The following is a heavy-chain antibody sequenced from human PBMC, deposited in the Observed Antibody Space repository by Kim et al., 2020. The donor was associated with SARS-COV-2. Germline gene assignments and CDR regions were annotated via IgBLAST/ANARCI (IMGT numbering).Heavy chain of an antibody. D-gene: IGHD1-7*01. J-gene: IGHJ4*02. CDR1: GFTFSSYW. V-gene: IGHV3-7*01. CDR2: IKQDGSEK. CDR3: AREAINWNYGPYFDY. Sequence: GGSLRLSCAASGFTFSSYWMSWVRQAPGKGLEWVANIKQDGSEKYYVDSVKGRFTISRDNAKNSLYLQMNSLRAEDTAVYYCAREAINWNYGPYFDYWGQGTLVTVSS.